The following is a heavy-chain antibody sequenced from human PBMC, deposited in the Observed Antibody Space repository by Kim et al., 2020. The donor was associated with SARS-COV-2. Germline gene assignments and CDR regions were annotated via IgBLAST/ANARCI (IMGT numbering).Heavy chain of an antibody. J-gene: IGHJ4*02. CDR3: ARAQRWQPPYFDY. V-gene: IGHV3-48*02. Sequence: AGCMKDRFTVSRDNATSSLYLQMTSLSNKDTAVYYCARAQRWQPPYFDYWGQGTLVTVSS.